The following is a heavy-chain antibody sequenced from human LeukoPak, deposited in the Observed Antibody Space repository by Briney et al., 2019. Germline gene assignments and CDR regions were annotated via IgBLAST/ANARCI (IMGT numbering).Heavy chain of an antibody. CDR3: ARDLLLWFGEVYNYGMDV. CDR1: GFTFSSYE. CDR2: IISSGSTI. D-gene: IGHD3-10*01. V-gene: IGHV3-48*03. J-gene: IGHJ6*04. Sequence: AGGSLRLSCAASGFTFSSYEVDWVRQAPGRWPEWLSYIISSGSTIYYADSVKGRFTISRDNAKNSLYLQMNSLRAEDTAVYYCARDLLLWFGEVYNYGMDVWGKGTTVTVSS.